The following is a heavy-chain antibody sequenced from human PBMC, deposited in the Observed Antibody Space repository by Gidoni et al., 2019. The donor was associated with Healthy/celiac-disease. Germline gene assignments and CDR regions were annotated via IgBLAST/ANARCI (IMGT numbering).Heavy chain of an antibody. J-gene: IGHJ4*02. D-gene: IGHD5-12*01. V-gene: IGHV4-39*01. CDR3: ARHHSGYDYGSDY. Sequence: QLQLQESGQGLVKPSETLSVTCTVPGGSIGSSSYYWGWIRQPPGKGLEWIGSIYYSGSTYYNPSLKSRVTISVDTSKNHFSLKLSSVTAADTAVYYCARHHSGYDYGSDYWGQGTLVTVSS. CDR1: GGSIGSSSYY. CDR2: IYYSGST.